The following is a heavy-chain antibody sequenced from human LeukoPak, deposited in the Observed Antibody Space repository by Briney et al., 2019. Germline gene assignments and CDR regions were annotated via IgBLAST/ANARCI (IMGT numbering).Heavy chain of an antibody. CDR3: ARVNFWSGYYDPSSDWFDP. V-gene: IGHV4-30-4*08. Sequence: SETLSLTCTVSGGSISSGDYYWSWIRQPPGKGLEWIGYIYYSGSTYHNPSLKSRVTISVDTSKNQFSLKLSSVTAADTAVYYCARVNFWSGYYDPSSDWFDPWGQGTLVTVSS. CDR2: IYYSGST. J-gene: IGHJ5*02. CDR1: GGSISSGDYY. D-gene: IGHD3-3*01.